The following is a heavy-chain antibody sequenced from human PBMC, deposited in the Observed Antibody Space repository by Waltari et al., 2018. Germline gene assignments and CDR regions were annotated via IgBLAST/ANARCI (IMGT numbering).Heavy chain of an antibody. V-gene: IGHV3-7*01. D-gene: IGHD2-2*01. CDR1: GFTFSRYW. CDR3: AKSRGFEY. Sequence: VLLVESGGGLVQPGGSLRLSCGASGFTFSRYWMSWVRQTPGKGLEWVANINYDGSQKYYVDSVKGRFTISRDNAKNSVYLQMNSLRVEDTAVYYCAKSRGFEYWGQGTLITVSS. J-gene: IGHJ4*02. CDR2: INYDGSQK.